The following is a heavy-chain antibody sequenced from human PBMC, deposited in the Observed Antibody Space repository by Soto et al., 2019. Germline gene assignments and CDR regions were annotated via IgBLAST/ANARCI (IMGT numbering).Heavy chain of an antibody. V-gene: IGHV3-30-3*01. D-gene: IGHD5-18*01. CDR1: GFTFSSYA. J-gene: IGHJ6*02. CDR3: ATLDTAMVIDYGMDV. CDR2: ISYDGSNK. Sequence: PGGSLRLSCAASGFTFSSYAMHWVRQAPGKGLEWVAVISYDGSNKYYADSVKGRFTISRDNSKNTLYLQMNSLRAEDTAVYYFATLDTAMVIDYGMDVWGQGTTVTVFS.